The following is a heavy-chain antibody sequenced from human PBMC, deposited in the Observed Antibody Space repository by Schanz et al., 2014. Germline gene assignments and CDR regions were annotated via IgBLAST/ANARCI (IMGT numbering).Heavy chain of an antibody. CDR2: ISSGSSYA. D-gene: IGHD2-21*01. CDR1: GFTFRDYY. Sequence: QVQLVESGGGLVKPGGSLRLSCAASGFTFRDYYMSWIRQAPGKGLEWVSDISSGSSYANYADSVKGRFTISRDNAKNSLYLQMNSLRAEDTAVYYCARDLEGYDGGGGGCDPWGQGTLVTVSS. CDR3: ARDLEGYDGGGGGCDP. J-gene: IGHJ5*02. V-gene: IGHV3-11*06.